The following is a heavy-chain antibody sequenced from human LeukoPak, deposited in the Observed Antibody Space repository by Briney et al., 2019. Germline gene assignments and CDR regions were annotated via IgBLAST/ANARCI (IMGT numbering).Heavy chain of an antibody. J-gene: IGHJ5*02. D-gene: IGHD3-22*01. Sequence: SETLSLTCAVYGVSFSGYYWSWLRQPPGKGLEWIGEINHSGSTNYNPSLKSRVTISVDTSKNQFSLKLSSVTAADTAVYYCARRGLWRYYDSSGYYNWFDPWGQGTLVTVSS. CDR2: INHSGST. CDR3: ARRGLWRYYDSSGYYNWFDP. CDR1: GVSFSGYY. V-gene: IGHV4-34*01.